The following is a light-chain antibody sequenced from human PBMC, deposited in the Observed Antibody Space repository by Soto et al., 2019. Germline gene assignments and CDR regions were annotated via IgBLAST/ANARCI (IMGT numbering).Light chain of an antibody. CDR1: QSVSSY. J-gene: IGKJ1*01. CDR3: QQRSNWPPWT. CDR2: DAS. V-gene: IGKV3-11*01. Sequence: EIVLTQSPATLSLSPGERATLSCRASQSVSSYLAWYQQKPGQAPRLLISDASNRATGIPARFSGSGSGTDFTLTISSLERVDFAVYYCQQRSNWPPWTFGQGTKVEIK.